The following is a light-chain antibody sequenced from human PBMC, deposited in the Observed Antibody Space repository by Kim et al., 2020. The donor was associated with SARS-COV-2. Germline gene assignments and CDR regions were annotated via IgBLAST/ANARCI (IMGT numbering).Light chain of an antibody. CDR2: GAS. V-gene: IGKV3-15*01. J-gene: IGKJ1*01. CDR1: QSVSSN. CDR3: QQYNDWPGT. Sequence: EMVMTQSPATLSVSPGDRATLSCRASQSVSSNLAWYQQKPGQAPRLLIYGASTRATGIPARFSGSGSGTEFTLTITNLQSEDFAVYCCQQYNDWPGTFGQGTKVDIK.